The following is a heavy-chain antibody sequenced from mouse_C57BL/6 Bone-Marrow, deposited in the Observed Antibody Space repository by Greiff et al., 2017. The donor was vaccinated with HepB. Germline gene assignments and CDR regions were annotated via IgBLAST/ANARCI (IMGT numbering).Heavy chain of an antibody. V-gene: IGHV1-9*01. CDR3: ASLLLRYYFDY. Sequence: QVQLQQSGAELMKPGASVKLSCKATGYTFTGYWIEWVKQRPGHGLEWIGEILPGSGSTNYNAKFKGKATFTADTSSNTAYMQLSSLTTEDSAIYDCASLLLRYYFDYWGQGTTLTVSS. D-gene: IGHD1-1*01. J-gene: IGHJ2*01. CDR2: ILPGSGST. CDR1: GYTFTGYW.